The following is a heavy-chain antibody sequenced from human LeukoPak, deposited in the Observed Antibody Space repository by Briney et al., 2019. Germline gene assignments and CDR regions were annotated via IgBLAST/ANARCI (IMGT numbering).Heavy chain of an antibody. CDR1: GGSISSYY. J-gene: IGHJ4*02. CDR3: ARDLGDGYNYYFDY. CDR2: IYYSGST. D-gene: IGHD5-24*01. V-gene: IGHV4-59*01. Sequence: PSETLSLTRTVSGGSISSYYWSWIRQPPGKGLEWIGYIYYSGSTNYNPSLKSRVTISVDTSKNQFSLKLSSVTAADTAVYYCARDLGDGYNYYFDYWGQGTLVTVSS.